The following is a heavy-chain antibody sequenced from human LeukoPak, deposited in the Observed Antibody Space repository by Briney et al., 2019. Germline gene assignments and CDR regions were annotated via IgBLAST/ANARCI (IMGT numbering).Heavy chain of an antibody. CDR1: GFTSIAYA. CDR2: ISGGGVTT. D-gene: IGHD3-16*01. V-gene: IGHV3-23*01. J-gene: IGHJ6*02. CDR3: ARNQQLGGHSYYYYGMDV. Sequence: GGSLRLSCVGSGFTSIAYALTWARQAPGKGLEWVSGISGGGVTTYYADSVKGRFTISRDNSKNALYLQMNSLRADDTAIYYCARNQQLGGHSYYYYGMDVWGQGTTVTVSS.